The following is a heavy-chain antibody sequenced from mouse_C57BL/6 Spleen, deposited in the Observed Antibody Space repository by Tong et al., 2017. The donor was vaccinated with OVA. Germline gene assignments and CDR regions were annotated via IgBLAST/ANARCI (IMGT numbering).Heavy chain of an antibody. J-gene: IGHJ3*01. CDR3: ARDLLYFPFAY. CDR2: IRDGGSYT. D-gene: IGHD1-1*01. V-gene: IGHV5-4*01. Sequence: EVQLQESGGGLVKPGGSLKLSCAASGFTFSSYAMSWVRQTPEKRLEWVANIRDGGSYTHYPDNVKGRFTISRDNAKNNLYLQMSHLKSEDTAMYYCARDLLYFPFAYWGQGTLVTVSA. CDR1: GFTFSSYA.